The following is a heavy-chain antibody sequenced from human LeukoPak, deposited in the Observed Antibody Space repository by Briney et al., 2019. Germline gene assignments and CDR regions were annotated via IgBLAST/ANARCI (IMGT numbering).Heavy chain of an antibody. J-gene: IGHJ4*02. CDR1: AFTFENFA. Sequence: GGSLRLSCAASAFTFENFAMHWVRQGPRKGLEWVSLISADGATTHYTDSVKGRFTVSRDNSENSLFLQMNSLRTEDTAFYYCAKATGSGSFLVDYLGQGTLVTVSS. D-gene: IGHD3-10*01. CDR3: AKATGSGSFLVDY. CDR2: ISADGATT. V-gene: IGHV3-43*02.